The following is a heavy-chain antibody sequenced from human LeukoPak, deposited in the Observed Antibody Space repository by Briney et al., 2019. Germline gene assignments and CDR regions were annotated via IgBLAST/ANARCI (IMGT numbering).Heavy chain of an antibody. Sequence: SVTVSCTASGGTFSSYAISWVRQAPGQGLEWMGGIIPIFGTANYAQKFQGRVTITADESTSTAYMELSSLRSEDTAVYYCARASGGCSGYIYFDYWGQGTLVTVSS. CDR3: ARASGGCSGYIYFDY. D-gene: IGHD5-12*01. J-gene: IGHJ4*02. CDR1: GGTFSSYA. CDR2: IIPIFGTA. V-gene: IGHV1-69*13.